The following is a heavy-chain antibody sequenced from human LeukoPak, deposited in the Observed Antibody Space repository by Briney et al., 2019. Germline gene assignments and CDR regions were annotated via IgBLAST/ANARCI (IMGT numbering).Heavy chain of an antibody. CDR3: ARGRVGYSGYDFYYYYYYMDV. V-gene: IGHV1-8*01. CDR1: GYTFTSYD. J-gene: IGHJ6*03. CDR2: MNPSSGNT. D-gene: IGHD5-12*01. Sequence: ASVKVSCKASGYTFTSYDINWVRQATGQGLEWMGWMNPSSGNTGYAQKFQGRVTMTRNTSISTAYMELSSVRSEDTAVYYCARGRVGYSGYDFYYYYYYMDVWGKGTTVTISS.